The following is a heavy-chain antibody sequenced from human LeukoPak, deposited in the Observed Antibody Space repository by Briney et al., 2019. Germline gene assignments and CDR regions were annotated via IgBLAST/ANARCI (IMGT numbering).Heavy chain of an antibody. CDR2: FDPEDGET. D-gene: IGHD1-26*01. CDR3: ATYHPSGSYWGDAFDI. J-gene: IGHJ3*02. V-gene: IGHV1-24*01. CDR1: GYTLTELS. Sequence: ASVKVSCKVSGYTLTELSMHWVRQAPGKGLEWMGGFDPEDGETIYAQKFQGRVTMTEDTSTDTAYMELSSLRSEDTAVYYCATYHPSGSYWGDAFDIWGQGTMVTVSS.